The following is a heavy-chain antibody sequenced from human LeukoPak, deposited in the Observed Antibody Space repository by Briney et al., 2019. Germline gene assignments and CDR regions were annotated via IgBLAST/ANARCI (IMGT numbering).Heavy chain of an antibody. CDR3: ARDCGYCSGGSCWEGFDA. CDR1: AFTFSSYA. V-gene: IGHV3-23*01. D-gene: IGHD2-15*01. Sequence: GGSLRLSCAASAFTFSSYAISWVRQAPGPGLKWFSAFSGSGGSTYYADSVKGRFTITRDNSKTTLYLQMNSLRAEATAVYYCARDCGYCSGGSCWEGFDAWGQGTLVAVSS. CDR2: FSGSGGST. J-gene: IGHJ5*02.